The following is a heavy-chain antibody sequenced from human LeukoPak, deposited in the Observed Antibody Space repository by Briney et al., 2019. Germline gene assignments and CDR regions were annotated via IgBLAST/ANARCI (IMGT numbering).Heavy chain of an antibody. D-gene: IGHD6-19*01. CDR1: GFTFSSYS. CDR2: ISSSSSYI. Sequence: GGSLRLSCAASGFTFSSYSMNWVRQAPGKGLKWVSAISSSSSYIYYADSVKGRFTISRDNAKNSLYLQMNSLRAEDTAVYYCARARLAVAGTRHFDYWGQGTLVTVSS. CDR3: ARARLAVAGTRHFDY. J-gene: IGHJ4*02. V-gene: IGHV3-21*01.